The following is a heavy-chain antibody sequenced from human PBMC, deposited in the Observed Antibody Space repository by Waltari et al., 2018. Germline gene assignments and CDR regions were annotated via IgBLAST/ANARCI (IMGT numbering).Heavy chain of an antibody. J-gene: IGHJ4*02. D-gene: IGHD3-3*01. CDR3: ARVRRLYDFWSGHLSRGNYFDY. Sequence: QVQLQQWGAGLLKPSEPLSLTCAVYGGSFSGYYWSWIRQPPGKGLEWIGEINHSGSTNYNPSLKSRVTISVDTSKNQFSLKLSSVTAADTAVYYCARVRRLYDFWSGHLSRGNYFDYWGQGTLVTVSS. CDR1: GGSFSGYY. V-gene: IGHV4-34*01. CDR2: INHSGST.